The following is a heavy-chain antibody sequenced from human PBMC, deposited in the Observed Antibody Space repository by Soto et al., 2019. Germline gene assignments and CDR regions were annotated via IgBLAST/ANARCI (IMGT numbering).Heavy chain of an antibody. D-gene: IGHD3-3*01. Sequence: QVQLVESGGRVVQPGRSLRLSCAASGFMFNRYAIHWVRQIPGKGLEWVAVISKDGSVQYYADSVRGRFFISRDKSKGTVNREMNSLRVEDTALFFCARSRSGAVPDYFGYWGQGTPATVSS. J-gene: IGHJ4*02. CDR1: GFMFNRYA. CDR2: ISKDGSVQ. CDR3: ARSRSGAVPDYFGY. V-gene: IGHV3-30-3*01.